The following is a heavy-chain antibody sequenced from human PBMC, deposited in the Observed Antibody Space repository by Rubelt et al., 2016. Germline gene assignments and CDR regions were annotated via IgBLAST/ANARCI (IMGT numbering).Heavy chain of an antibody. CDR2: INHSGST. Sequence: QVQLQQWGAGLLKPSETLSLTCAVYGGSFSGYYWSWIRQPPGKGLEWIGEINHSGSTNYNPSLKSRVTISVDTSKNQFSLKLSSVTAADTAVYYCAKTRVATIFRSFDIWGQGTMVTVSS. D-gene: IGHD5-24*01. CDR1: GGSFSGYY. J-gene: IGHJ3*02. CDR3: AKTRVATIFRSFDI. V-gene: IGHV4-34*01.